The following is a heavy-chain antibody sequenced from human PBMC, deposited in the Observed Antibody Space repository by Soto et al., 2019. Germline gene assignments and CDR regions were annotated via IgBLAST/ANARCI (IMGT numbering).Heavy chain of an antibody. CDR1: GYSFTSYW. V-gene: IGHV5-51*01. D-gene: IGHD1-26*01. CDR2: IYPGDSDT. CDR3: ARLWVGATQLYYYYYGMDV. Sequence: PGESLTISCKGSGYSFTSYWIGWVRQMPGKGLEWMGIIYPGDSDTRYSLSFQGQVTISADKSISTAYLQWSSLKASDTAMYYCARLWVGATQLYYYYYGMDVWGQGTTVTVSS. J-gene: IGHJ6*02.